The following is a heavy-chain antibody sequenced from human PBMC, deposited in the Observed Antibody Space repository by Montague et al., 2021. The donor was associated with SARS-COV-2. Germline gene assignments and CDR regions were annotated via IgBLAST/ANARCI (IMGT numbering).Heavy chain of an antibody. CDR1: GGSMNSGGYY. Sequence: SLTCPVSGGSMNSGGYYWSWIRQHPGKGLEWIGYIYYTGSTFYNXSLKSRLTMSVDTSQNQFSLRLISVTAADTAVYYCARGRGYTGYDSDWGQGTLVTVTS. CDR3: ARGRGYTGYDSD. CDR2: IYYTGST. V-gene: IGHV4-31*03. J-gene: IGHJ4*02. D-gene: IGHD5-12*01.